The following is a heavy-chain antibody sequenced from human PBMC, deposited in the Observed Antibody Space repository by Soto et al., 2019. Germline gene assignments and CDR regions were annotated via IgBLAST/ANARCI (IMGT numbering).Heavy chain of an antibody. J-gene: IGHJ4*02. V-gene: IGHV3-7*01. CDR3: AREGYKQWLVPEDYFDY. D-gene: IGHD6-19*01. CDR1: GFTFSSYW. CDR2: IKQDGSEK. Sequence: VGSLRLSCAASGFTFSSYWMSWVRQAPGKGLEWVANIKQDGSEKYYVDSVKGRFTISRDNAKNSLYLQMNSLRAEDTAVYYCAREGYKQWLVPEDYFDYWGQGTLVTVSS.